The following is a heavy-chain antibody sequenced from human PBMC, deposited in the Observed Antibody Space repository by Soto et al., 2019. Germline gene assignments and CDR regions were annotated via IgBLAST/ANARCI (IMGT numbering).Heavy chain of an antibody. Sequence: EVQLVESGGGLIQPGGSLRLSCAASGFTVSSNYMSWVRQAPGKGLEWVSVIYSGGSTYYVDSVKDRFTISRDNPKNTLYLQLNGLSAEEMAVYYCARGGSRRLQLWFVFHYWGQGTLVTVSS. V-gene: IGHV3-53*01. D-gene: IGHD5-18*01. CDR2: IYSGGST. CDR3: ARGGSRRLQLWFVFHY. J-gene: IGHJ4*02. CDR1: GFTVSSNY.